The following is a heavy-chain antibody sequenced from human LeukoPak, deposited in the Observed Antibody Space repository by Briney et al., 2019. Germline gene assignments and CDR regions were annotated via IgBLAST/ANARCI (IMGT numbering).Heavy chain of an antibody. CDR1: AFIFDDYA. V-gene: IGHV3-9*01. CDR2: ISWNSGDI. D-gene: IGHD1-1*01. CDR3: AREGGTLQDWFDP. Sequence: LPGGSLRLSCAASAFIFDDYAMHWVRQAPGKGLEWVSGISWNSGDIGYADSVKGRFTISRDNAKNSLYLQMNSLRAEDTAVYYCAREGGTLQDWFDPWGQGTLVTVSS. J-gene: IGHJ5*02.